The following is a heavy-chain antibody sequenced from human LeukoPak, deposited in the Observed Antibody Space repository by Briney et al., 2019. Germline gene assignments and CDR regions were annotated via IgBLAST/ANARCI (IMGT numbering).Heavy chain of an antibody. Sequence: GRSLRLSCAASGFTFDDYAMHWVRQAPGKGLEWVSGVSWNSGSIGYADSVKGRFTISRDNAKNSLYLQMNSLRAEDTALYYCAKDRSFIGSGSYFDYWGQGTLVTVSS. V-gene: IGHV3-9*01. CDR2: VSWNSGSI. CDR3: AKDRSFIGSGSYFDY. CDR1: GFTFDDYA. D-gene: IGHD3-10*01. J-gene: IGHJ4*02.